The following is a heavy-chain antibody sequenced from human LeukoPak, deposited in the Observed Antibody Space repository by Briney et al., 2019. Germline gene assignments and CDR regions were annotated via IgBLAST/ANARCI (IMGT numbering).Heavy chain of an antibody. CDR2: IRCSGGST. V-gene: IGHV3-23*01. CDR3: VSPLSIVATITDY. Sequence: GGSLRLSCAASGFTFSSYAMSWVRQAPGKGLEWVSAIRCSGGSTYYADSVKGRFTISRDNSKNTLYLQMNSLRADDTAVYYCVSPLSIVATITDYWGQGTLVTVSS. CDR1: GFTFSSYA. D-gene: IGHD5-12*01. J-gene: IGHJ4*02.